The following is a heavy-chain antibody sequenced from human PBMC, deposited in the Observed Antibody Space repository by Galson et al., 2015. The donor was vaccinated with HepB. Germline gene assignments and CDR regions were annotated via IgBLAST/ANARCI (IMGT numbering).Heavy chain of an antibody. CDR2: INAYNGNT. Sequence: SVKGSCKASGYTFTIYGISWVRQAPGQGLEWMGWINAYNGNTNYAQKLQGRVTMTTDTSTSTAYMELRSLRSDDTAVYYCAREALDCMIVVGQYNWFDPWGQGILVTVSS. J-gene: IGHJ5*02. CDR1: GYTFTIYG. D-gene: IGHD3-22*01. V-gene: IGHV1-18*04. CDR3: AREALDCMIVVGQYNWFDP.